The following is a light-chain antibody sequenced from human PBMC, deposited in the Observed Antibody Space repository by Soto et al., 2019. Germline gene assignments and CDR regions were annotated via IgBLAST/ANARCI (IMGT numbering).Light chain of an antibody. CDR2: PAS. CDR1: QDISTS. J-gene: IGKJ2*03. CDR3: QHLRTYPFS. Sequence: DIQLTQSPSFLSSSVGDRVTVSCRASQDISTSLAWFQQKAGKVPQLLVYPASTLQDGVPSRFSGSGSGTYFTLTINNLKAEDFATYYCQHLRTYPFSFGPGTKLDIK. V-gene: IGKV1-9*01.